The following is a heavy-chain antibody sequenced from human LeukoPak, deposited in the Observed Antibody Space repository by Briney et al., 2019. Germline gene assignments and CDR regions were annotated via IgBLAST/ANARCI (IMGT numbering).Heavy chain of an antibody. J-gene: IGHJ5*02. V-gene: IGHV4-39*01. CDR3: VRLRYYYDNSGYYSTNWFDP. Sequence: PSETLSLTCTVSGGSISSSSYYWGWIRQPPGKGLEWIGNIYYSGSTYYNPSLKSRVTISVDTSKNQFSLKLNSVTAADTAVYYCVRLRYYYDNSGYYSTNWFDPWGQGTLVTVSS. CDR2: IYYSGST. CDR1: GGSISSSSYY. D-gene: IGHD3-22*01.